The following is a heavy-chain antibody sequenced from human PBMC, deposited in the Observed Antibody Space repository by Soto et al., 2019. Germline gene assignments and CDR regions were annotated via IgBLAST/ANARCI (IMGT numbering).Heavy chain of an antibody. Sequence: SSVKVSCKASGYDFTDHYIHWVLQAPGQGLEWMGIISPDGGSTRYSQQFQARITMTRDTSTSTVYMELSSLRSEDTAVYYCARAPRGGVIIVITSDQLDYRAQGTWVTVSA. CDR3: ARAPRGGVIIVITSDQLDY. D-gene: IGHD3-10*01. V-gene: IGHV1-46*01. CDR2: ISPDGGST. J-gene: IGHJ4*01. CDR1: GYDFTDHY.